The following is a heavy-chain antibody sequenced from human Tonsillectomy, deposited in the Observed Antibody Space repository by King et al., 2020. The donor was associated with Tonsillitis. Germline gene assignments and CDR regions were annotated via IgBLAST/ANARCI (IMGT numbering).Heavy chain of an antibody. Sequence: QLVQSGAEVKKPGASVKVSCKASGYNFISYGIGWVRQAPGQGLEWMGWISANNGSTNYAQKLQGRVTLTKDTPTNTAYMELRSLRINDTAVYYCARTWGRISTESWFDPWGQGTLVTVSS. D-gene: IGHD2-2*01. V-gene: IGHV1-18*01. J-gene: IGHJ5*02. CDR1: GYNFISYG. CDR2: ISANNGST. CDR3: ARTWGRISTESWFDP.